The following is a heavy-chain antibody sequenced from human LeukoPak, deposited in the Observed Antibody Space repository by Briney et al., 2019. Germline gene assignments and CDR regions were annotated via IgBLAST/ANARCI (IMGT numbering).Heavy chain of an antibody. V-gene: IGHV5-51*01. CDR2: IYPGDSDT. J-gene: IGHJ1*01. CDR3: ARLPRAYYYDSSGPEYFQH. Sequence: AGESLKISCKGSGYSFTSYWIGWVRQMPGKGLEWMGIIYPGDSDTRYSPSFQGQVTISADKSISTAYLQWSSLKASDTAMYYCARLPRAYYYDSSGPEYFQHWGQGTLVTVSS. CDR1: GYSFTSYW. D-gene: IGHD3-22*01.